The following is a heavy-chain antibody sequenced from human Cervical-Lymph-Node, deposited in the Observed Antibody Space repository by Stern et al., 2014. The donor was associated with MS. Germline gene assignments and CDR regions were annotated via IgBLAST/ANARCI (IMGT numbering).Heavy chain of an antibody. V-gene: IGHV3-21*01. CDR1: GFTFSSYS. J-gene: IGHJ4*02. D-gene: IGHD5-18*01. Sequence: EVQLVESGGGLVKPGGSLRLSCAASGFTFSSYSMNWVRQAPGKGLEWVSSISSSSSYIYYADSVKGRFTISRDNAKNSLYLQMNSLRAEDTAVYYCARDPGRYSYGYVDYWGQGTLVTVSS. CDR3: ARDPGRYSYGYVDY. CDR2: ISSSSSYI.